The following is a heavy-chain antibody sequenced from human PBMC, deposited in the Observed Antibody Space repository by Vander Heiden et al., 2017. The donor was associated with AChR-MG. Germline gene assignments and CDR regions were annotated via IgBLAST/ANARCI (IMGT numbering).Heavy chain of an antibody. CDR1: GFSFSHYW. CDR2: VKSYGSST. D-gene: IGHD3-3*02. Sequence: EVQLVESGGGLVQPGGSLRLASAASGFSFSHYWMYLVLQPPGKGLVWISRVKSYGSSTIYADSVKGRFTISRDNAKNTRYLQMNSLRAEDTAIYYCVCIRGGYWGQGTLVTVSS. CDR3: VCIRGGY. V-gene: IGHV3-74*01. J-gene: IGHJ4*02.